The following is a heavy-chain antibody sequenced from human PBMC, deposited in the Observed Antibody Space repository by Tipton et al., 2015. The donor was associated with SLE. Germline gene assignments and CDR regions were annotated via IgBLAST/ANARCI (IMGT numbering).Heavy chain of an antibody. D-gene: IGHD6-6*01. V-gene: IGHV4-34*01. Sequence: TLSLTCTVSGGSISSHYWSWIRQPPGKGLEWIGEINHSGSTNYNPSLKSRVTISVDTSKNQFSLKLSSVTAADTAVYYCARESEGSYSSWLNYWGQGTLVTVSS. CDR1: GGSISSHY. CDR3: ARESEGSYSSWLNY. J-gene: IGHJ4*02. CDR2: INHSGST.